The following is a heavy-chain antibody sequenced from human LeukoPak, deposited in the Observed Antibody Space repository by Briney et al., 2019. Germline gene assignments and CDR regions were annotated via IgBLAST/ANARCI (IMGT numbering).Heavy chain of an antibody. CDR1: GGTFSSYA. CDR3: ARASRMATIVSPYYYYGMDV. V-gene: IGHV1-69*13. D-gene: IGHD5-24*01. Sequence: SVKVPCKASGGTFSSYAISWVRQAPGQGLEWMGGIIPIFGTANYAQKFQGRVTITADESTSTAYMELSSLRSEDTAVYYCARASRMATIVSPYYYYGMDVWGQGTTVTVSS. CDR2: IIPIFGTA. J-gene: IGHJ6*02.